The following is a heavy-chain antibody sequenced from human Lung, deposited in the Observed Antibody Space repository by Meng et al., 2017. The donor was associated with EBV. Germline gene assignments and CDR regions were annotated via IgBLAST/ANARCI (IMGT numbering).Heavy chain of an antibody. CDR2: INHSGST. V-gene: IGHV4-34*01. D-gene: IGHD5-18*01. CDR3: ARAVDTGYFDY. J-gene: IGHJ4*02. CDR1: GGSFSGYY. Sequence: QLQLHQWGEGLLKPSETLSLTCAVYGGSFSGYYWSWIRQPPGKGLEWIGEINHSGSTNYNPSLKSRVTISVDTSKNQFSLKLSSVTAADTAVYYCARAVDTGYFDYWGQGTLVTVSS.